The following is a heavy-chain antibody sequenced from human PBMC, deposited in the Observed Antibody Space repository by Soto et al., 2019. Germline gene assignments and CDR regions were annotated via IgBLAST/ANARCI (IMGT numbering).Heavy chain of an antibody. CDR3: ARDKITGLFDY. CDR1: GGSFSGYY. D-gene: IGHD2-8*02. V-gene: IGHV4-34*01. Sequence: SETLSLTCAVYGGSFSGYYWTWIRQPPGTGLEWIGEINHSGSTNYNPSLKSRVNISVDTSKNQFSLKLTSMTAADTAVYYCARDKITGLFDYWGQGTLVTVS. J-gene: IGHJ4*02. CDR2: INHSGST.